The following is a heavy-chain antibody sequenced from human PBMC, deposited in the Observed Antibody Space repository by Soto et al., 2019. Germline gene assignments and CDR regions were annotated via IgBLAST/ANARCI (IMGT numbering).Heavy chain of an antibody. CDR1: GGSISSYY. J-gene: IGHJ5*02. D-gene: IGHD2-8*01. CDR3: GRGTWSMFPSDNGNWFDP. Sequence: SETLSLTCTVSGGSISSYYWSWIRQPPGKGLEWIGYIYYSGSTNYNPSLKSRVTISVDTSKNQFSLKLSSVTAADTAVYYCGRGTWSMFPSDNGNWFDPWGQGTLVTVSS. V-gene: IGHV4-59*01. CDR2: IYYSGST.